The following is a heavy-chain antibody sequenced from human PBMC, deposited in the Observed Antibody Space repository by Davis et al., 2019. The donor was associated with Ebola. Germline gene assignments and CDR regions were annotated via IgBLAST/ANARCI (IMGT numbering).Heavy chain of an antibody. CDR2: IENDGSKK. J-gene: IGHJ6*02. V-gene: IGHV3-7*01. Sequence: PGGSLRLSCAASKFTLSSYWMSWVRQAPGKGLEWVATIENDGSKKYYMDSVKGRFTISRDNAKNSLFLQMNSLRAEDTAVYYCAREVRITIFGVVYYYGMDVWGQGTTVTVSS. CDR1: KFTLSSYW. D-gene: IGHD3-3*01. CDR3: AREVRITIFGVVYYYGMDV.